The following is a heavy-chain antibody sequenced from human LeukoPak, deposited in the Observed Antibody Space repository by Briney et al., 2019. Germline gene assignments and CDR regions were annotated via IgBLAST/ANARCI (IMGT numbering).Heavy chain of an antibody. CDR3: ARESGRGGYDIGL. Sequence: PGGSLTLSCAASGFTFSSYAMHWVRQAPGKGLEGLAVITYDGSNQYYADSVKGRFTISRDNSKSTLFLQMNSLRVEDTAAYFCARESGRGGYDIGLWGQGTLVTVSS. CDR2: ITYDGSNQ. CDR1: GFTFSSYA. J-gene: IGHJ5*02. V-gene: IGHV3-30-3*01. D-gene: IGHD3-9*01.